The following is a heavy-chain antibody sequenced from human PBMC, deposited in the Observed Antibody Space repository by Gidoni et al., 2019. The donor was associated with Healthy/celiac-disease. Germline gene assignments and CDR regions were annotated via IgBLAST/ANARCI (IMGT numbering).Heavy chain of an antibody. Sequence: QVQLVESGGGVVQPGRSLRLSCAASGFTFSSYGMHWVRQAPGQGLEWVAVIWYDGSNKYYADSVKGRFTISRDNSKNTLYLQMNSLRAEDTAVYYCARDPVYYDSSGYYDYWGQGTLVTVSS. CDR1: GFTFSSYG. CDR2: IWYDGSNK. D-gene: IGHD3-22*01. V-gene: IGHV3-33*08. J-gene: IGHJ4*02. CDR3: ARDPVYYDSSGYYDY.